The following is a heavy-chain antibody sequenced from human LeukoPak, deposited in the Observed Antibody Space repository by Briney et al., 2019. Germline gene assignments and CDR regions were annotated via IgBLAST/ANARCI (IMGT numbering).Heavy chain of an antibody. J-gene: IGHJ4*02. Sequence: GEALKISCKGSAYSFISYWMRWVRHMTGEGLEWMGIIYPGDSDTIYSASFQSHLSISANKSLSTAYLQWSMLKASDTAMYYCARRLRDGYNIYFDYWGQGTLVTVSS. CDR1: AYSFISYW. V-gene: IGHV5-51*01. D-gene: IGHD5-24*01. CDR2: IYPGDSDT. CDR3: ARRLRDGYNIYFDY.